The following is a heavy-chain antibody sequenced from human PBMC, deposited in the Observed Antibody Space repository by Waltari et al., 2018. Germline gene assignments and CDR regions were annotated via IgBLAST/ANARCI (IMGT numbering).Heavy chain of an antibody. CDR2: IYTSGST. Sequence: QVQLQESGPGLVKPSETLSLTCTVSGGSISSYYWSWIRQPAGKGLEWIGRIYTSGSTNYNPSLKSRVTMSVDTSKNQFSLKLSSVTAADTAVYYCARAEEIPLYYYDSSGYYSAFDIWGQGTMVTVSS. CDR3: ARAEEIPLYYYDSSGYYSAFDI. J-gene: IGHJ3*02. V-gene: IGHV4-4*07. D-gene: IGHD3-22*01. CDR1: GGSISSYY.